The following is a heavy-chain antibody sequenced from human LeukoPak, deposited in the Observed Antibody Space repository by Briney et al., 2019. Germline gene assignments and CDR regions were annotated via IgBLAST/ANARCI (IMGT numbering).Heavy chain of an antibody. J-gene: IGHJ4*02. CDR3: ARQGGRYYDSAPFDY. CDR1: GYSFTSYW. CDR2: IYPGDSDT. D-gene: IGHD3-22*01. Sequence: GESLKISCKGSGYSFTSYWIGWVRQMPGKGLEWMGSIYPGDSDTRYSPSFQGQVTISADKSISTAYLQWSSLKASDTAMYYCARQGGRYYDSAPFDYWGQGTLVTVSS. V-gene: IGHV5-51*01.